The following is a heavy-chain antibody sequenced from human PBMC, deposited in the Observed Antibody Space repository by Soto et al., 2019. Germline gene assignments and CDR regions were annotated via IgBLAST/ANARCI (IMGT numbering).Heavy chain of an antibody. CDR1: GGTFSSYA. J-gene: IGHJ5*02. CDR3: ARDRLEGYYDSSGYWVGNS. D-gene: IGHD3-22*01. CDR2: IIPIFGTA. V-gene: IGHV1-69*01. Sequence: QVQLVQSGAEVKKPGSSVKVSCKASGGTFSSYAISWVRQAPGQGLEWMGGIIPIFGTANYAQKFQGRVTITADESTSTAYMELSSLRSEDTAVYYCARDRLEGYYDSSGYWVGNSWGQGTLVTVSS.